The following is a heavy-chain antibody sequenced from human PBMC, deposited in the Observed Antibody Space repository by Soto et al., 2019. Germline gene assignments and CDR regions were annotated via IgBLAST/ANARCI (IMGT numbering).Heavy chain of an antibody. V-gene: IGHV3-11*06. D-gene: IGHD1-26*01. J-gene: IGHJ4*02. CDR2: ISSSSSYT. Sequence: PGGSLRLSCAASGFTSSDYYMSWIRQAPGKGLEWVSYISSSSSYTNYADSVKGRFTISRDNAKNSLYLQMNSLRAEDTAVYYCARTSYWIWDYWGQGTLVTVSS. CDR3: ARTSYWIWDY. CDR1: GFTSSDYY.